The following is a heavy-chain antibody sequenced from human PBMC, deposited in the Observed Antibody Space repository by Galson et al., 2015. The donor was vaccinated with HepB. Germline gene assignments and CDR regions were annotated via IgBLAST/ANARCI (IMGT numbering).Heavy chain of an antibody. CDR2: ISSTSSYI. J-gene: IGHJ3*02. Sequence: SLRLSCAASGFTFSSYSMHWVRQAPGKGLEWVSSISSTSSYIYYVDSVKGRFTISRDNAKNSLYLLMNSLRAKDTAVYYCAREGYCSTTSCYQDAFDIWGQGTMVTVSS. D-gene: IGHD2-2*01. V-gene: IGHV3-21*01. CDR3: AREGYCSTTSCYQDAFDI. CDR1: GFTFSSYS.